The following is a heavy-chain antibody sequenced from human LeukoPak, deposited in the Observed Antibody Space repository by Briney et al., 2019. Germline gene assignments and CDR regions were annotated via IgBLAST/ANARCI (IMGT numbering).Heavy chain of an antibody. D-gene: IGHD5-24*01. CDR2: ISSSSSYI. Sequence: PGGSLRLSCAASGFTFSSYSMNWVRQAPGKGLEWVSSISSSSSYIYYADSVKGRFTISRDNAKNSLYLQMNSLRAEDTALYYCAKDLQDGYNGGYGMDVWGQGTTVTVSS. CDR3: AKDLQDGYNGGYGMDV. V-gene: IGHV3-21*04. CDR1: GFTFSSYS. J-gene: IGHJ6*02.